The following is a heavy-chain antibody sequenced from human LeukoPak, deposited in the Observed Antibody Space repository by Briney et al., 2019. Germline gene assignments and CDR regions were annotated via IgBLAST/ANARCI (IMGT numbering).Heavy chain of an antibody. CDR1: GYTFTGYY. J-gene: IGHJ4*02. CDR3: ARGTYFDY. Sequence: ASVKVSCKASGYTFTGYYMHWVRQAPGQGLEWMGWINPNSGGTNYAQKLRGRVTMTTDTSTSTAYMELRSLRSDGTAVYYCARGTYFDYWGQGTLVTVSS. CDR2: INPNSGGT. V-gene: IGHV1-2*02.